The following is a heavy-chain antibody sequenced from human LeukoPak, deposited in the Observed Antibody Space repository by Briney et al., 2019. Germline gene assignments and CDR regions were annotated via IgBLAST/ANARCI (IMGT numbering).Heavy chain of an antibody. CDR2: INPRDSDT. J-gene: IGHJ4*02. D-gene: IGHD3-16*02. CDR3: ARQSVDGRYTFDY. V-gene: IGHV5-51*01. Sequence: GESLKISCKGSGYSFTSYWIGWVRQMPGKGLEWMGIINPRDSDTKYSPSFQGQVTISVDKSISTAYLQWSSLKASDTAMYYCARQSVDGRYTFDYWGQGTLVTVSP. CDR1: GYSFTSYW.